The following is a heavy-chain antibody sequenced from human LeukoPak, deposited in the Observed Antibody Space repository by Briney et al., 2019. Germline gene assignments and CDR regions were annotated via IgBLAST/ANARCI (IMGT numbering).Heavy chain of an antibody. J-gene: IGHJ4*02. CDR3: AREPLTYYYDSSGYFAFDY. V-gene: IGHV4-39*07. Sequence: SETLSLTCTVSGGSLSSSSYYWGWIRQPPGKGLEWIGSIYYSGSTYYNPSLKSRVTISVDTSKNQFSLKLSSVTAADTAVYYCAREPLTYYYDSSGYFAFDYWGQGTLVTVSS. CDR1: GGSLSSSSYY. CDR2: IYYSGST. D-gene: IGHD3-22*01.